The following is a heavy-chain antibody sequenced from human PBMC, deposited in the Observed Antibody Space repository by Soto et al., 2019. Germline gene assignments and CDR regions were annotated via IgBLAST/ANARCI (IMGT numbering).Heavy chain of an antibody. V-gene: IGHV3-7*01. CDR2: INQDGSEK. Sequence: GGSLRLSCAASGFTFSTSWMDWVRQTPGKGLEWVANINQDGSEKNYVDSVEGRFTISRDNAKNSLLLQMSSLTAEDSGLYYCTRYLDFWGQGTLVTVSS. J-gene: IGHJ4*02. CDR3: TRYLDF. CDR1: GFTFSTSW.